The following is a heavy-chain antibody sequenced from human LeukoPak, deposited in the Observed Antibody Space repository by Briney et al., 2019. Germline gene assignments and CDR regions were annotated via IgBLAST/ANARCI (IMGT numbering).Heavy chain of an antibody. Sequence: PGGSLRLSCVASGFTFRTYWMTWVRQAPGKGLEWVANIEQDGSEIYYVDSVKGRFTISRDNAKNSLYLQLNSLRAEDTAVYYCARGFWSFDYWGQGTLVTVSS. CDR2: IEQDGSEI. CDR3: ARGFWSFDY. V-gene: IGHV3-7*04. D-gene: IGHD3-3*01. J-gene: IGHJ4*02. CDR1: GFTFRTYW.